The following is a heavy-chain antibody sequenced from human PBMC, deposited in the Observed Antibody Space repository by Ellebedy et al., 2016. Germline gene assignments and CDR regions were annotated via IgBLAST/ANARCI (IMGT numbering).Heavy chain of an antibody. Sequence: GGSLRLSCAASGFTVSTNYMKWVRQAPGKGLEWDSAIFSDGNTYYADSVKGRFTISRDNSKNTLYLQMNSLRAEDTAVYYGARGVGSGWFDPWGQGTLVTVSS. CDR2: IFSDGNT. V-gene: IGHV3-53*01. CDR3: ARGVGSGWFDP. J-gene: IGHJ5*02. CDR1: GFTVSTNY. D-gene: IGHD2-15*01.